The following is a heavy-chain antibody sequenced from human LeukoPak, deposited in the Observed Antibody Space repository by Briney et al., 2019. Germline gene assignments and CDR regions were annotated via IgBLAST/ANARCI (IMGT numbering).Heavy chain of an antibody. CDR3: AREVGRLGELSLGGDY. J-gene: IGHJ4*02. Sequence: SVKVSCEASGGTFSSYAISWVRQAPGQGLEWMGRIIPILGIANYAQKFQGRVTITADKSTSTAYMELSSLRSEDTAVYYCAREVGRLGELSLGGDYWGQGTLVTVSS. CDR2: IIPILGIA. D-gene: IGHD3-16*02. V-gene: IGHV1-69*04. CDR1: GGTFSSYA.